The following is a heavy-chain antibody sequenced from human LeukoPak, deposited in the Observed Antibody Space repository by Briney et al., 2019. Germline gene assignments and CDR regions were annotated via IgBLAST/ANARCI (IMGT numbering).Heavy chain of an antibody. J-gene: IGHJ2*01. CDR2: INQDGDKK. CDR1: GFTFSTYS. V-gene: IGHV3-7*02. D-gene: IGHD2-15*01. CDR3: ARSGYCRGGGCYPVGL. Sequence: GGSLTLSCVASGFTFSTYSMSWVRQAPAKRLDWVANINQDGDKKNYMDFVTGRFTIYTDNTNDSLHLQMNSLTAEDTAVYYCARSGYCRGGGCYPVGLWGRGTLVTVSS.